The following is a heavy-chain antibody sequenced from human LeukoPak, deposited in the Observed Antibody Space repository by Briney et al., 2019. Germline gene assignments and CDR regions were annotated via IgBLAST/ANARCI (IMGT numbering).Heavy chain of an antibody. D-gene: IGHD1-26*01. CDR2: FDPEDGET. J-gene: IGHJ4*02. CDR3: AIGVGGPNTDLNFDY. V-gene: IGHV1-24*01. CDR1: GYTLTELS. Sequence: ASVKASCKVSGYTLTELSMHWVRQAPGKGLEWMGGFDPEDGETIYAQKFQGRVTMTEDISTDTAYMELSSLRSEDTAVYYCAIGVGGPNTDLNFDYWGQGTLVTVSS.